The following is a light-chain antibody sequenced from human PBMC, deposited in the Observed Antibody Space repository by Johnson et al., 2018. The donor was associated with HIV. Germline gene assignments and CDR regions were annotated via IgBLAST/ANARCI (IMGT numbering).Light chain of an antibody. CDR2: DNN. CDR1: SSNIGNNY. Sequence: QSLLTQPPSVSAAPGQKVTISCSGSSSNIGNNYVSWYQQLPGTAPKLLIYDNNKRPSGIPDRFSGSKSGTSATLGITVLQTGDEADYYCGTWDSSLSAEVFGTGTKVTVL. CDR3: GTWDSSLSAEV. J-gene: IGLJ1*01. V-gene: IGLV1-51*01.